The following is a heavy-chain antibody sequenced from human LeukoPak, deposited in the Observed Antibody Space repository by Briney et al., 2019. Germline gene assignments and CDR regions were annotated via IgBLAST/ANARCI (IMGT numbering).Heavy chain of an antibody. D-gene: IGHD6-13*01. CDR2: INPNSGGT. CDR3: ARDRSSSWYGTPYYYYGMDV. CDR1: GYTFTGYY. J-gene: IGHJ6*02. Sequence: ASVKVSCKASGYTFTGYYMHWVRQAPGQGLERMGWINPNSGGTNYAQKFQGWVTMTRDTSISTAYMELSRLRSDDTAVYYCARDRSSSWYGTPYYYYGMDVWGQGTTVTVSS. V-gene: IGHV1-2*04.